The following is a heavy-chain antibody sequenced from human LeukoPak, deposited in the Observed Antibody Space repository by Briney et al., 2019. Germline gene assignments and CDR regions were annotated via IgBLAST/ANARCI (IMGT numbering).Heavy chain of an antibody. CDR2: INSDGSST. CDR1: GFTFSNAW. D-gene: IGHD6-13*01. J-gene: IGHJ3*02. CDR3: ARYPLIAAAGTDAFDI. V-gene: IGHV3-74*01. Sequence: GGSLRLSCAASGFTFSNAWMSWVRQAPGKVLEWVSRINSDGSSTSYADSVKGRFTISRDNAKNTLYLQMNSLRAEDTAVYYCARYPLIAAAGTDAFDIWGQGTMVTVSS.